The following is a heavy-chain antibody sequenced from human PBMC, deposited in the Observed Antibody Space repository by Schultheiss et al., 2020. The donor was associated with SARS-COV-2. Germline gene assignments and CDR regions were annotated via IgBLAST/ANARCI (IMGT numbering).Heavy chain of an antibody. J-gene: IGHJ6*02. D-gene: IGHD6-6*01. Sequence: SETLSLTCTVSGGSISSGGHYWSWIRQLPGKGLEWIGYIYYTGSTYYNPSLKSRVTISVDTSKNQFSLKLSSVTAADTAVYYCARSRIAARPTPARDYYYYGMDVWGQGTTVTVSS. CDR2: IYYTGST. V-gene: IGHV4-31*03. CDR1: GGSISSGGHY. CDR3: ARSRIAARPTPARDYYYYGMDV.